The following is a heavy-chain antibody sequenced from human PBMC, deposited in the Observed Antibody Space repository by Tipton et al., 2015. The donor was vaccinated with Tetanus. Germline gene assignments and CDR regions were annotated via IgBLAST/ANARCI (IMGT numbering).Heavy chain of an antibody. CDR2: INPNSGGT. CDR3: ARGVDYDSSGIDDF. Sequence: QSGAEVKKPGASVKVSCKASGYTFTHYGISWVRQAPGQGLEWMGWINPNSGGTNYAQKFQGRVTMTRDTSISTAYMEVSRLRSDDTAIYYCARGVDYDSSGIDDFWGQGTLVTVSS. V-gene: IGHV1-2*02. J-gene: IGHJ4*02. CDR1: GYTFTHYG. D-gene: IGHD3-22*01.